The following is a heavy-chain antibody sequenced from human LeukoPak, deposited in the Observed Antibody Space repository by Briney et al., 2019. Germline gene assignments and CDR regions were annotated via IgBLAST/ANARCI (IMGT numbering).Heavy chain of an antibody. J-gene: IGHJ4*02. CDR3: AREPTYSSSWYTSCDY. CDR2: IRYDGSNK. CDR1: GFTFCSYG. D-gene: IGHD6-13*01. V-gene: IGHV3-30*02. Sequence: GGSLRLSCAASGFTFCSYGMHWVRQAPGKGLEWVAFIRYDGSNKYYADSVKGRFTISRDNSKNTLYLQMNSLRAEDTAVYYCAREPTYSSSWYTSCDYWGQGTLVTVSS.